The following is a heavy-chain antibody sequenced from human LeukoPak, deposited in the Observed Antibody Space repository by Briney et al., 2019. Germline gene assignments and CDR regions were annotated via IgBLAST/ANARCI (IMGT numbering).Heavy chain of an antibody. Sequence: PSETLSLTCTVSGGSISRGSYYWSWIRQPAGKGLEWIGRIYTSGSTNYNPSLKSRVTISVDTSKNQFSLKLSSVTAADTAVYYCARDLSDIVVVPAALGVDAFDIWGQGTMVTVSS. V-gene: IGHV4-61*02. CDR3: ARDLSDIVVVPAALGVDAFDI. CDR1: GGSISRGSYY. CDR2: IYTSGST. D-gene: IGHD2-2*01. J-gene: IGHJ3*02.